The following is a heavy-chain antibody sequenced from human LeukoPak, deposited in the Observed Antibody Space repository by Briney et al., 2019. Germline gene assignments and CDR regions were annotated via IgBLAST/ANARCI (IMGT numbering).Heavy chain of an antibody. CDR3: ATIAAAGTGDDAFDI. J-gene: IGHJ3*02. CDR1: GYSFTSYW. CDR2: IYPGDSDT. Sequence: GESLKISCKGSGYSFTSYWIGWVRQMPGKGLEWMGIIYPGDSDTRYSPSFQGQVTISADKSISTAYLQWSSLKASDTAMYYCATIAAAGTGDDAFDIWGQGTMVTVSS. D-gene: IGHD6-13*01. V-gene: IGHV5-51*01.